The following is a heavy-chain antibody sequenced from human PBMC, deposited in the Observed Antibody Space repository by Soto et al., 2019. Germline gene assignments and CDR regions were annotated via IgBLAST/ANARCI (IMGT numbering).Heavy chain of an antibody. Sequence: SETLSLTCTVSGGSIGSCDYYWSWIRQPPGKGLEWIGYIYYSVSSYHNPSLKSRVTISVDTSKKQFSLKLSSVTAADTAVYYCASRVVLGWSDWFDPWRQGTLVTVSS. CDR2: IYYSVSS. J-gene: IGHJ5*02. V-gene: IGHV4-30-4*01. CDR1: GGSIGSCDYY. D-gene: IGHD2-21*01. CDR3: ASRVVLGWSDWFDP.